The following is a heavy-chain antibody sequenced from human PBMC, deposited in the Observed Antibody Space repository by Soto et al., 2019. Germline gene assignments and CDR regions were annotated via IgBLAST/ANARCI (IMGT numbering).Heavy chain of an antibody. CDR1: GGSISSGGYY. D-gene: IGHD3-10*01. CDR2: IYYSGGT. Sequence: SETLSLTCTVPGGSISSGGYYWSWIRQHPGKGLEWIGYIYYSGGTYYNPSLKSRVTISVDTSKNQFSLKLSSVTAADTAVYYCATAMAKVGIDYWGQGTLVTVSS. J-gene: IGHJ4*02. V-gene: IGHV4-31*03. CDR3: ATAMAKVGIDY.